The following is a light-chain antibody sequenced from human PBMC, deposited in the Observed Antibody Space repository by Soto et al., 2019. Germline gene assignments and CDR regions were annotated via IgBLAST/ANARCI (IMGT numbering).Light chain of an antibody. Sequence: QSALTQPPSVSGSPGQSITISCTGTSSDVGGYNYVSWYQHHPGKAPKLVIYEVSNRPSGVSNRFSGSKSGNTASLTISGLQAEDEADYYCNSYTTSTTLVFGGGTKLTVL. J-gene: IGLJ2*01. CDR1: SSDVGGYNY. V-gene: IGLV2-14*01. CDR2: EVS. CDR3: NSYTTSTTLV.